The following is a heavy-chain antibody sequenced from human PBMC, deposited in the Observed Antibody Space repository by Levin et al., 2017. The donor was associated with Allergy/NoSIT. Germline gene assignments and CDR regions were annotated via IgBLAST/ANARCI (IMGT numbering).Heavy chain of an antibody. J-gene: IGHJ5*02. V-gene: IGHV3-33*01. CDR2: IWYDGSNK. D-gene: IGHD3-10*01. CDR3: ARAPVVGVTMVRGPSREADTVAGWFDP. CDR1: GFTFSSYG. Sequence: GESLKISCAASGFTFSSYGMHWVRQAPGKGLEWVAVIWYDGSNKYYADSVKGRFTISRDNSKNTLYLQMNSLRAEDTAVYYCARAPVVGVTMVRGPSREADTVAGWFDPWGQGTLVTVSS.